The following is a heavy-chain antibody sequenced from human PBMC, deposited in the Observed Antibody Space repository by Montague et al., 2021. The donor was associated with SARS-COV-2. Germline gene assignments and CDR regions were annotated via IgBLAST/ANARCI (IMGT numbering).Heavy chain of an antibody. J-gene: IGHJ4*02. Sequence: SETLSLTSSVSGGSFDSDNFFWGRIRQPPGKRLEWIGVISNGGRTFDNPSLKSRVTISVHTSRNQLSLNVKSVTAADTAAYYCARHRRYDVVTYYPDFWGQGILVTVSS. CDR3: ARHRRYDVVTYYPDF. CDR2: ISNGGRT. D-gene: IGHD3-9*01. CDR1: GGSFDSDNFF. V-gene: IGHV4-39*01.